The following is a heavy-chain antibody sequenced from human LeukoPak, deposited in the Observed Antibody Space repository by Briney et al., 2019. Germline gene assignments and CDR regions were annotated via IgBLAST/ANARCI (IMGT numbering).Heavy chain of an antibody. Sequence: SVKVSCKASGGTFSSYAISWVRQAPGQGLEWMGGIIPIFGTADYAQKFQGRVTITADESTSTAYMELSSLRSEDTAVYYCARGNCSSTSCYESPEGYYYYYMDVWGKGTTVTVSS. D-gene: IGHD2-2*01. CDR1: GGTFSSYA. J-gene: IGHJ6*03. CDR2: IIPIFGTA. V-gene: IGHV1-69*01. CDR3: ARGNCSSTSCYESPEGYYYYYMDV.